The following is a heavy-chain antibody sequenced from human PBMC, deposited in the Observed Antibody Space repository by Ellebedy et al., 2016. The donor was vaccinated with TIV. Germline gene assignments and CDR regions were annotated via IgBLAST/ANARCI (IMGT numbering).Heavy chain of an antibody. CDR2: IRQEGDEI. CDR3: ARRASYGDYAVQVNPWFDP. Sequence: GESLQISCAASGFNFRSYWMTWVRQAPGKGLEWVAKIRQEGDEIYYVESVKGRFTISRDNAKNSLFLQMNSLRVKDTAVYNCARRASYGDYAVQVNPWFDPWGQGTLVTVSS. J-gene: IGHJ5*02. V-gene: IGHV3-7*01. D-gene: IGHD4-17*01. CDR1: GFNFRSYW.